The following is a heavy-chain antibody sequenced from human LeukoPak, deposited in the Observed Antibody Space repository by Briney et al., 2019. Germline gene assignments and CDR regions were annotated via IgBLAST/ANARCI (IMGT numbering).Heavy chain of an antibody. CDR1: GFIFSSHA. D-gene: IGHD4-23*01. V-gene: IGHV3-30*03. CDR2: ISYTGDDGSNI. J-gene: IGHJ4*02. CDR3: ARDPTAVANLPQYYLDY. Sequence: GGSLRLSCAASGFIFSSHAMHWVRQAPGKGLEWVAVISYTGDDGSNIYYADSVRGRFTISSDNSKNTLYLQMNSLRVEDTAVYYCARDPTAVANLPQYYLDYWGQGILVTVSS.